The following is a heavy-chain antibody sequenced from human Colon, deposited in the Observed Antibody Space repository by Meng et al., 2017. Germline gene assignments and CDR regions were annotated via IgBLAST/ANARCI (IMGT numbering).Heavy chain of an antibody. CDR3: AKETTVHGVLTALDS. V-gene: IGHV3-30*18. D-gene: IGHD3-3*01. CDR2: ISYGGSDE. CDR1: GFTFNNYA. Sequence: QVQLLESGGGVVQLGRALRLSCAASGFTFNNYAIHWVRQAPGKGLEWVAVISYGGSDEYYADSVKGRLTISRDDSKSMVYLQMNSLRSEDTAVYYCAKETTVHGVLTALDSWGQGTLVTVSS. J-gene: IGHJ5*02.